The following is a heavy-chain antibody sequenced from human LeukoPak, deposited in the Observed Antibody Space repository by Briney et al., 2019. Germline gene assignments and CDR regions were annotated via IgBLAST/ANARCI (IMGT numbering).Heavy chain of an antibody. CDR2: IYPGDSDT. J-gene: IGHJ5*02. Sequence: GESLKISCKGAGYSFTSFWIGWVRQMPGKGLEWMGIIYPGDSDTRYSPSFQGQVTISADKSISPAYLQWSSLKASDTAMYSCARQLGPGPNWLDPWGQGTLVTVSS. D-gene: IGHD7-27*01. V-gene: IGHV5-51*01. CDR1: GYSFTSFW. CDR3: ARQLGPGPNWLDP.